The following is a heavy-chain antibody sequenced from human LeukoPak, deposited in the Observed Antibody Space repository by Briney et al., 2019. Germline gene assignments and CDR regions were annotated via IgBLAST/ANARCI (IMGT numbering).Heavy chain of an antibody. CDR2: ISGSGGST. CDR3: AKDGYDSSGYYTTPFDY. V-gene: IGHV3-23*01. J-gene: IGHJ4*02. Sequence: TGGSLRLSXAASGFTFSSYAMSWVRQAPGKGLEWVSAISGSGGSTYYADSVKGRFTISRDNSKNTLYLQMNSLRAEDTAVYYCAKDGYDSSGYYTTPFDYWGQGTLVTVSS. CDR1: GFTFSSYA. D-gene: IGHD3-22*01.